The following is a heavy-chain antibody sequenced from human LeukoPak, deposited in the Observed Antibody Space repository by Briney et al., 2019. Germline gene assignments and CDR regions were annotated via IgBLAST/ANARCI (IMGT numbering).Heavy chain of an antibody. CDR3: AKDRGVVTTNWFDP. J-gene: IGHJ5*02. D-gene: IGHD3-10*01. V-gene: IGHV3-30*18. CDR2: ISYDGSNK. Sequence: PGGSLRLSCAASGFTFSSYGMHWVRQAPGKGLEWVAVISYDGSNKYYADSVKGRFTISRDNSKNTLYLQMNSLRAEDTAVYYCAKDRGVVTTNWFDPWGQGTLVTVSS. CDR1: GFTFSSYG.